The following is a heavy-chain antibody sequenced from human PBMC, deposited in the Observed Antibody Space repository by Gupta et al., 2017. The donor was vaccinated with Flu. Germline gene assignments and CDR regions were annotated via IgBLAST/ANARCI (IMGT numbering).Heavy chain of an antibody. V-gene: IGHV3-23*01. Sequence: SYAMSWVRQAPGKGLEWVSAISGVGGTTYYADSVKGRFTISRDNSKNTLYLQMNSLRAEDTAIYYCAEDGAYSSSSLMDVWGKGTTVTISS. CDR1: SYA. CDR2: ISGVGGTT. D-gene: IGHD6-6*01. J-gene: IGHJ6*03. CDR3: AEDGAYSSSSLMDV.